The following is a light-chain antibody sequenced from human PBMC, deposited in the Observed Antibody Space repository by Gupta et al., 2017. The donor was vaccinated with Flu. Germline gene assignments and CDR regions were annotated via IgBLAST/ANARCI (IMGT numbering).Light chain of an antibody. Sequence: DVVMNQSPLSLPVTLGQPASISCRSSQGLVYSDGNTYLHWFQLRPGQSPRRLSYQVSHRESGVPDRCSGRGSGTECTLRISRVEAEFVGIYYVMQGSRGPWAFGQGTKVEIK. CDR1: QGLVYSDGNTY. CDR2: QVS. J-gene: IGKJ1*01. V-gene: IGKV2-30*01. CDR3: MQGSRGPWA.